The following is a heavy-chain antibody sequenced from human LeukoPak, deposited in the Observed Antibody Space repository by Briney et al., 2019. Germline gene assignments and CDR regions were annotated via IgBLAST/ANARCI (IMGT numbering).Heavy chain of an antibody. Sequence: GGSLRLSCAASGFTFSSYDMHWVRQATGKGLEWVSAIGTAGDTYHPGSVKGRFTISRENARNSLYLQMNSLRAGDTAVYYCARGSSSGCMDVWGQGTTVTVSS. CDR1: GFTFSSYD. CDR3: ARGSSSGCMDV. D-gene: IGHD6-19*01. V-gene: IGHV3-13*01. J-gene: IGHJ6*02. CDR2: IGTAGDT.